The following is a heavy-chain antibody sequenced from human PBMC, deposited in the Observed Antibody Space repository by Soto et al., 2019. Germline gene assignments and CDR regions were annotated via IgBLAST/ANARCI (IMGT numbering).Heavy chain of an antibody. CDR2: ISSSSSYI. CDR3: ARDGVEYSYADYYYGMDV. Sequence: GSLRLSCAASGFTFSSYAMSWVRQAPGKGLEWVSSISSSSSYIYYADSVKGRFTISRDNAKNSLYLQMNSLRAEDTAVYYCARDGVEYSYADYYYGMDVWGQGTTVTVSS. V-gene: IGHV3-21*01. CDR1: GFTFSSYA. J-gene: IGHJ6*02. D-gene: IGHD5-18*01.